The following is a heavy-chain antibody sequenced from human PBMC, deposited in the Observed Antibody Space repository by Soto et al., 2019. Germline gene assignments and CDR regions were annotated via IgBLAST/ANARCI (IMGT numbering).Heavy chain of an antibody. CDR1: GFTFDDYA. CDR2: ISWDGGST. CDR3: AKSPEEGYSYGSFDY. D-gene: IGHD5-18*01. J-gene: IGHJ4*02. Sequence: EVQLVESGGVVVQPGGSLRLSCAASGFTFDDYAMHWVRQAPGKGLEWVSLISWDGGSTYCADSVKGRFTISRDNSKNSLYLQMNSLRAEDTALYYCAKSPEEGYSYGSFDYWGQGTLVTVSS. V-gene: IGHV3-43D*04.